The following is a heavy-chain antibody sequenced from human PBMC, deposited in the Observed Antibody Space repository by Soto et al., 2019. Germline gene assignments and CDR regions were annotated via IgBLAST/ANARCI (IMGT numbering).Heavy chain of an antibody. CDR3: ARVQVQDLENIFDY. CDR2: VSGSGMST. Sequence: PGGSLRLSCTYSGFSFSNYVMSWVRQAPGGGVEWVSAVSGSGMSTFYADSVKGRFIISRDNSKNTLFLQVNSLKAEDTAVYFCARVQVQDLENIFDYWGQGT. V-gene: IGHV3-23*01. J-gene: IGHJ4*02. CDR1: GFSFSNYV. D-gene: IGHD3-3*01.